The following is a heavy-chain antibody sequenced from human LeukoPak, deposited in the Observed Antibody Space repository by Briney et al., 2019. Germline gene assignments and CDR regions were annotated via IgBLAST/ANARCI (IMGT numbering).Heavy chain of an antibody. J-gene: IGHJ4*02. Sequence: GGSLILSCAASGFTFSYFAMTWVRQAPGKGLEWVSTISYSGGSTYYADSVKGRFTISRDNSKNTLYLQMNNLRAEDTAVYYCAKDWALRAAGSFDYWGQGTLVTVSS. CDR1: GFTFSYFA. CDR2: ISYSGGST. D-gene: IGHD6-13*01. V-gene: IGHV3-23*01. CDR3: AKDWALRAAGSFDY.